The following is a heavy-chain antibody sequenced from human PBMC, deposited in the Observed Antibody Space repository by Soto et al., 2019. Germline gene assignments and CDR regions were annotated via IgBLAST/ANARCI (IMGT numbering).Heavy chain of an antibody. CDR2: TRNKANSYTT. V-gene: IGHV3-72*01. J-gene: IGHJ6*02. CDR3: ATGISCYEKDDYYYYGMDV. Sequence: GGSLRLSCAASGFTFSDHYMDWVRQAPGKGLEWVGRTRNKANSYTTEYAASVKGRFTISRDDSKNSLYLQMNSLKTEDTAVYYCATGISCYEKDDYYYYGMDVWGQGTTVTVSS. CDR1: GFTFSDHY. D-gene: IGHD5-12*01.